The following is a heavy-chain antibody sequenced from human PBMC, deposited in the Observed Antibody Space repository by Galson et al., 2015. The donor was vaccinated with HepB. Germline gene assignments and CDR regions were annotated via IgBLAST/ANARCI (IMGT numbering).Heavy chain of an antibody. Sequence: SLRLSCAASGFTFSTAWMTWVRQAPGKGLAWVGRIKSKSDGETTDYGVPVKGRFTISRDDSRNTLFLHMRSLKTEDTGVYFCTTAGDMDVWGQGTTVTVSS. CDR1: GFTFSTAW. J-gene: IGHJ6*02. V-gene: IGHV3-15*01. CDR2: IKSKSDGETT. CDR3: TTAGDMDV.